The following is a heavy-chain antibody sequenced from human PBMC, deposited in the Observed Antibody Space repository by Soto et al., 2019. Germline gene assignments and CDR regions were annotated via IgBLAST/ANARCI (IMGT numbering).Heavy chain of an antibody. CDR2: ISSDGSYK. V-gene: IGHV3-30*03. Sequence: GGSLRLSCEASGFTFSNYGMHWVRQAPGKGLEWLAVISSDGSYKNYTDSVKGRFTLSRDNSQNTLYLQMNSLRAEDRAVYYCATYSSSTNYYYGMDVWGQGTTVTVSS. D-gene: IGHD6-6*01. CDR1: GFTFSNYG. J-gene: IGHJ6*02. CDR3: ATYSSSTNYYYGMDV.